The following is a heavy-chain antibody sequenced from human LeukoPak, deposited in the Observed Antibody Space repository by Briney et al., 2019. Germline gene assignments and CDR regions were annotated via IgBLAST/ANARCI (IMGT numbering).Heavy chain of an antibody. CDR1: GFTFDDYA. CDR3: AKDLRVKGIAAALVP. J-gene: IGHJ5*02. CDR2: ISWNSGSI. Sequence: PGRSLRLSCAASGFTFDDYAMHWVRQAPGKGLEWVSGISWNSGSIGYADSVKGRFTISRDNSKNTLYLQMNSLRAEDTAVYYCAKDLRVKGIAAALVPWGQGTLVTVSS. V-gene: IGHV3-9*01. D-gene: IGHD6-13*01.